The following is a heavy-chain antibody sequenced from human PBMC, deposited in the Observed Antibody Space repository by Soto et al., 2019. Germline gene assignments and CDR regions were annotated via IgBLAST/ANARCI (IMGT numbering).Heavy chain of an antibody. Sequence: QVQLVQSGAEVKKPGSSVKVSCKASGGTFSSYAISWVRQAPGQGLEWMGGIIPIFGTANYAQKFQGRVTITADEATSTAYMELSSLRSEDTAVYYCARGGDCSSTSCSSPFDYWGQGTLVTVSS. CDR1: GGTFSSYA. V-gene: IGHV1-69*01. CDR2: IIPIFGTA. CDR3: ARGGDCSSTSCSSPFDY. D-gene: IGHD2-2*01. J-gene: IGHJ4*02.